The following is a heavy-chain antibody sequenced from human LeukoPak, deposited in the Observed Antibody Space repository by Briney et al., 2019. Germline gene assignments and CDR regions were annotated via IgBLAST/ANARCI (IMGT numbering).Heavy chain of an antibody. J-gene: IGHJ3*02. CDR3: ARDGSYYYDSVDVFDI. Sequence: SETLSLTCTVSGGSISSYCWSWIRQPAGKGLEWIGRIYTSESTNYNPSLKSRVTMSVDTSKNQFSLKLSSVTAADTAVYYCARDGSYYYDSVDVFDIWAKGTMVTVSS. D-gene: IGHD3-22*01. V-gene: IGHV4-4*07. CDR2: IYTSEST. CDR1: GGSISSYC.